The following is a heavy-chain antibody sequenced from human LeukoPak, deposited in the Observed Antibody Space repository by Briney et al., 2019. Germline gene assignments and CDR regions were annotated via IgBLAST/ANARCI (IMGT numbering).Heavy chain of an antibody. CDR1: GGSISSSSYY. J-gene: IGHJ4*02. V-gene: IGHV4-39*01. CDR2: IYYSGST. CDR3: ARHSDEPFSWGGGYYFDY. Sequence: SETLSLTCTVSGGSISSSSYYWGWIRQPPGKGLEWIGSIYYSGSTYYNPSLKSRVTISVDTSKNQFSLKLSSVTAADTAVYYWARHSDEPFSWGGGYYFDYWGQGTLVTVSS. D-gene: IGHD2-15*01.